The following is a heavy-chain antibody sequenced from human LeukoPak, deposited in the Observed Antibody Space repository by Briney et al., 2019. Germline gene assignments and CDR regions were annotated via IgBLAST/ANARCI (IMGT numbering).Heavy chain of an antibody. CDR1: GGSINGDY. CDR3: ARHRPGERRFDP. D-gene: IGHD3-16*01. Sequence: PSETLSLTCTVSGGSINGDYLSWIRQPPGKGLEWIGYINYSGNTNYNPSLNSRVTISVDTSKNQFSLKLSSVTAADTAVYYCARHRPGERRFDPWGQGTLVTVSS. V-gene: IGHV4-59*08. J-gene: IGHJ5*02. CDR2: INYSGNT.